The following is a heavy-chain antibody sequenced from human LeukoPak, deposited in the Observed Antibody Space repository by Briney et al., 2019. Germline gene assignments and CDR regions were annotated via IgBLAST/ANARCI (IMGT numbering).Heavy chain of an antibody. V-gene: IGHV3-7*03. CDR1: GFTFSSYW. CDR3: ARAQSVGRFLEWLLFSAFDY. J-gene: IGHJ4*02. Sequence: GGSLRLSCAASGFTFSSYWMSWVRQAPGKGLEWVANIKQDGSEKYYVDSVKGRFTISRDNAKNSLYLQMNSLRAEDTAVYYCARAQSVGRFLEWLLFSAFDYWGQGTLVTVSP. D-gene: IGHD3-3*01. CDR2: IKQDGSEK.